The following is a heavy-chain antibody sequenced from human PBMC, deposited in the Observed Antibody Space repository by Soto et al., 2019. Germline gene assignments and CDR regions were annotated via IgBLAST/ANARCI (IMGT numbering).Heavy chain of an antibody. V-gene: IGHV3-33*01. Sequence: QVQLVESGGGVVQPGRSLRLSCAASGFTFSSYGMHWVRQAPGKGLEWVAVIWYDGSNKYYVDSVKGRFTISRDNSKNTLYLQMNSLRAEDTDVYYCARDRGNYLDYWGQGTLVTVSS. CDR1: GFTFSSYG. CDR2: IWYDGSNK. J-gene: IGHJ4*02. CDR3: ARDRGNYLDY.